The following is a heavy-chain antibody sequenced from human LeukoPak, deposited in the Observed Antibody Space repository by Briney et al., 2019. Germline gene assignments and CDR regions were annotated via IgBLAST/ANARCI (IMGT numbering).Heavy chain of an antibody. J-gene: IGHJ4*02. Sequence: SQTLSLTCTVSGDSISGTFYWTWIRQPAGKGLEWIGRVYASGSTNCNPSLKSRVTISVDTSKNQFSLKLDSVTAADTAVYYCARAKSWLPFDSWGQGTLVTVSS. V-gene: IGHV4-61*02. D-gene: IGHD5-24*01. CDR3: ARAKSWLPFDS. CDR1: GDSISGTFY. CDR2: VYASGST.